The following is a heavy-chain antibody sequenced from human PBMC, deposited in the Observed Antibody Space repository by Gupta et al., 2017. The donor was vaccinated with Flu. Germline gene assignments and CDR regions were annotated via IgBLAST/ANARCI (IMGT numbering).Heavy chain of an antibody. J-gene: IGHJ6*03. CDR1: DGSFSDYY. D-gene: IGHD3-10*01. CDR3: ARGIHYYGSGSYYDGPYYYYMDV. CDR2: ISHSGNT. Sequence: QVQLQQWGAGLLRPSETLSLTCGVSDGSFSDYYWNWIRQSPGKGLEWIGEISHSGNTNYKSFFQSRVTISVDTSKNQLSLSLRSVTAADTAVYYCARGIHYYGSGSYYDGPYYYYMDVWGKGTTVTVSS. V-gene: IGHV4-34*01.